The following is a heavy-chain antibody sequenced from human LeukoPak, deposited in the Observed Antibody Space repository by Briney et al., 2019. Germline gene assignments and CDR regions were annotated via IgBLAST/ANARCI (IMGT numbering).Heavy chain of an antibody. J-gene: IGHJ3*02. CDR1: GSTFSSYS. CDR2: ISSSSSYI. D-gene: IGHD1-1*01. Sequence: GGSLRLSCAASGSTFSSYSMNWVRQAPGKGLEWVSSISSSSSYIYYADSVKGRFTISRDNAKNSLYLQMNGLRAEDTAVYYCASSVIATGAFDIWGQGTMVTVSS. V-gene: IGHV3-21*04. CDR3: ASSVIATGAFDI.